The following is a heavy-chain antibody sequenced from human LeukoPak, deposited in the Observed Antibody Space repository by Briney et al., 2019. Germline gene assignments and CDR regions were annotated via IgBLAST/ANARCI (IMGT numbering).Heavy chain of an antibody. V-gene: IGHV3-48*03. CDR1: GFTFSSYE. D-gene: IGHD1-26*01. CDR2: ISSSGSTI. J-gene: IGHJ4*02. CDR3: ARARRGSYGFDY. Sequence: GGSLRLSCAASGFTFSSYEMNWVRQAPGKGLEWVSYISSSGSTIYYADSVKGRFTISRDNAKNSLYLQMNSLRAEDTAVYYCARARRGSYGFDYWGQGTLVTVSS.